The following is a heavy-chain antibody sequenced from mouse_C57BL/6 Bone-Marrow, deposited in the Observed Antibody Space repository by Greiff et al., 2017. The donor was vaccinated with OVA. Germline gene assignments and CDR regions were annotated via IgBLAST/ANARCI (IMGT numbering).Heavy chain of an antibody. CDR1: GYSFTGYY. J-gene: IGHJ2*01. Sequence: EVQLQQSGPVLVKPGASVKISCKASGYSFTGYYMNWVKQSPEKSLEWIGEINPSTGGTTYNQKFKAKATLTVDKSSSTAYMQLKSLTSEDSAVYYCAAPTMRGYWGQGTTLTVSS. CDR2: INPSTGGT. CDR3: AAPTMRGY. V-gene: IGHV1-42*01. D-gene: IGHD2-10*01.